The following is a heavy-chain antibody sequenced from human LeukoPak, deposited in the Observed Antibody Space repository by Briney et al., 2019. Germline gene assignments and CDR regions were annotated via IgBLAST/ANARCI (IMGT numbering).Heavy chain of an antibody. D-gene: IGHD3-10*01. V-gene: IGHV3-48*01. CDR2: ISSSSSTI. CDR1: GFTFSSYS. CDR3: ARVKLPPLLWFGESPLDY. Sequence: GGSLRLSCAASGFTFSSYSMNWVRQAPGKGLEWVSYISSSSSTIYYADSVKGRFTISRDNAKNSLYPQMNSLRAEDTAVYYCARVKLPPLLWFGESPLDYWGQGTLVTVSS. J-gene: IGHJ4*02.